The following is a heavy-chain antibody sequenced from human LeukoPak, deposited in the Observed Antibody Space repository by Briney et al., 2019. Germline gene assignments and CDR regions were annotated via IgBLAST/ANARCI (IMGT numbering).Heavy chain of an antibody. V-gene: IGHV1-18*01. CDR1: GYTFTTYG. CDR2: ITAYNGNT. D-gene: IGHD2-21*01. Sequence: GASVTVSCKASGYTFTTYGISWVRQAPGQGLEWMGWITAYNGNTNYAQRLQGRVTMTTDTSTSTAYMELRSLRSDDTAVYYCARVAEDPYYYYYIDVWGKGTTVTVSS. J-gene: IGHJ6*03. CDR3: ARVAEDPYYYYYIDV.